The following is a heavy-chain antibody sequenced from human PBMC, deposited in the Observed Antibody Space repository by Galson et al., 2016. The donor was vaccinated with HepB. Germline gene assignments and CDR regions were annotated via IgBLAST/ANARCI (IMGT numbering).Heavy chain of an antibody. CDR2: INTSGGST. CDR1: GFTFSSYA. V-gene: IGHV3-23*01. Sequence: SLRLSCAASGFTFSSYALCLVRQAPGKGLDWVSTINTSGGSTYYADSVKCRFTIFRDNSKNKLYLQMNSLRAEDTAVYYCALGLTIYFDYWGQGTLVTVSS. D-gene: IGHD3-10*01. CDR3: ALGLTIYFDY. J-gene: IGHJ4*02.